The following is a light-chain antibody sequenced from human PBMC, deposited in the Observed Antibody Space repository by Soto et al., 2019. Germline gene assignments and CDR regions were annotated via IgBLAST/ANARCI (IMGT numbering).Light chain of an antibody. Sequence: QSVLTQPPSASGTPGQRVTISCSGSSSNIGSNYVYWYQQLPGTAPKVLIYRSDQRPSGVPDRFSGSKSGTSASLAISGLRSEDEADYYCAAWDDSLSGVVFGGGTKLTVL. CDR2: RSD. V-gene: IGLV1-47*01. CDR3: AAWDDSLSGVV. CDR1: SSNIGSNY. J-gene: IGLJ2*01.